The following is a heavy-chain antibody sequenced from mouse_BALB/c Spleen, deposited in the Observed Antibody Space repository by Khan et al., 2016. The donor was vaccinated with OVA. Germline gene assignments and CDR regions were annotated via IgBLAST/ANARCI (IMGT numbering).Heavy chain of an antibody. CDR2: IYPGSDSG. J-gene: IGHJ1*01. V-gene: IGHV1-81*01. CDR3: SREGVGKYVRYFDV. CDR1: GYTFTDYV. Sequence: QVQLQQSGPELVKPGASVKMSCKASGYTFTDYVISWVKRRTGQGLEWTGEIYPGSDSGYYNETFKGKATLTADKSSNTAYMQLRSLTSEDSAVYFYSREGVGKYVRYFDVWGAGTTVTVSS. D-gene: IGHD2-1*01.